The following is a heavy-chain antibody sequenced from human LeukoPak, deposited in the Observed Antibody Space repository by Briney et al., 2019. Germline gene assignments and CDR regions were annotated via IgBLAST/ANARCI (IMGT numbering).Heavy chain of an antibody. D-gene: IGHD2-15*01. CDR3: AREGSGGYCSGGSCYYFDY. CDR1: GFTFSSYA. V-gene: IGHV4-34*01. J-gene: IGHJ4*02. Sequence: GSLRLSCAASGFTFSSYAMSWVRQPPGKGLEWIGEINHSGSTNYNPSLKSRVTISVDTSKNQFSLKLSSVTAADTAVYYCAREGSGGYCSGGSCYYFDYWGQGTLVTVSS. CDR2: INHSGST.